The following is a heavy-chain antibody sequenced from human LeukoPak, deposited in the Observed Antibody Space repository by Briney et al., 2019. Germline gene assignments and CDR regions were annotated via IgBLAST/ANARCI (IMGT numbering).Heavy chain of an antibody. Sequence: PSETLSLTCAVYGGSFSGYYWSWIRQPPGKGLEWIGEINHSGSTNYNPSLKSRLTISVDTCKNQFSLKLSSVTAADTAVYYCARAKDFDIVVVTATRGFDYWGQGTLVTVSS. D-gene: IGHD2-21*02. V-gene: IGHV4-34*01. CDR3: ARAKDFDIVVVTATRGFDY. CDR1: GGSFSGYY. J-gene: IGHJ4*02. CDR2: INHSGST.